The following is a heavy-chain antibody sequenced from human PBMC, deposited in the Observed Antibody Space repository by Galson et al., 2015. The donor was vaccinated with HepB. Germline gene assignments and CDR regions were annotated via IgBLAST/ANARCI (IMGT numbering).Heavy chain of an antibody. CDR2: ISGSGGST. Sequence: SLRLSCAASGFTFSSYAMSWVRQAPGKGLEWVSAISGSGGSTYYADSVKGRFTISRDNSKNTLYLQMNSLRAEDTAVYYCAKGYFDWLLPLGAFDIWGQGTMVTVSS. D-gene: IGHD3-9*01. CDR3: AKGYFDWLLPLGAFDI. J-gene: IGHJ3*02. CDR1: GFTFSSYA. V-gene: IGHV3-23*01.